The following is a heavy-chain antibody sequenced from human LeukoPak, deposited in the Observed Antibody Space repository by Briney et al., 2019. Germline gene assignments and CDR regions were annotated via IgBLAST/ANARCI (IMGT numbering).Heavy chain of an antibody. CDR3: ARAPENDSGSFDP. J-gene: IGHJ5*02. D-gene: IGHD6-19*01. V-gene: IGHV4-31*03. Sequence: PSQTLSLTCTVSGGSINSGGYFWSWIRQHPGKGLEWIGYIYYSGSTYYNPSLKSRVTISVDTSKNQFSLKLSSVTAADTAVYCCARAPENDSGSFDPWGQGTLVTVSS. CDR2: IYYSGST. CDR1: GGSINSGGYF.